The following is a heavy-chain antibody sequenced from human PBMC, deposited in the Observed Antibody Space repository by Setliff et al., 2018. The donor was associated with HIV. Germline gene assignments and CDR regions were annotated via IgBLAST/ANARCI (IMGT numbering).Heavy chain of an antibody. Sequence: ASVKVSCKASGYTLTTFGIIWVRQAPGQGLEWMGWINTETGNPMYAQCFKGRFVFSLDTSVSTAYLQISSLKTEDTAMYYCARVGSYWSTFDYWGQGALVTVSS. CDR3: ARVGSYWSTFDY. D-gene: IGHD1-26*01. V-gene: IGHV7-4-1*02. CDR2: INTETGNP. J-gene: IGHJ4*02. CDR1: GYTLTTFG.